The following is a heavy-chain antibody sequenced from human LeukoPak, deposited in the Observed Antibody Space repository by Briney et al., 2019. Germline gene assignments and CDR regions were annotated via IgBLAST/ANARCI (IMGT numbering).Heavy chain of an antibody. CDR2: IYSGGST. CDR1: GFTFSSNY. CDR3: AKDIFGVLSSGWYGYFDY. J-gene: IGHJ4*02. V-gene: IGHV3-53*01. Sequence: GGSLRLSCAASGFTFSSNYMSWVRQAPGKGLEWVSVIYSGGSTYYADSVKGRFTISRDNSKNTLYLQMNSLRAEDTAAYYCAKDIFGVLSSGWYGYFDYWGQGTLVTVSS. D-gene: IGHD6-19*01.